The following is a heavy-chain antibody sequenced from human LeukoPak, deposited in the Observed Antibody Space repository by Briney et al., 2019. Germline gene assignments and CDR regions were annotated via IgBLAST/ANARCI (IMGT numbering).Heavy chain of an antibody. D-gene: IGHD6-13*01. Sequence: SETLSLTCTVSGDSISSYYWSWIRQPPGKGLEWIGYFYYSGSINYNPSLKSRVTISVDTSKNQFSLKLSSVTAADTAVYYCARSPRSSWPDYWGQGTLVTVSS. J-gene: IGHJ4*02. V-gene: IGHV4-59*01. CDR3: ARSPRSSWPDY. CDR1: GDSISSYY. CDR2: FYYSGSI.